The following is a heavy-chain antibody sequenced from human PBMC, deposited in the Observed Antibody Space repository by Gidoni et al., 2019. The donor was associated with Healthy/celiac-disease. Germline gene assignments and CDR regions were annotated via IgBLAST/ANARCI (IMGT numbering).Heavy chain of an antibody. D-gene: IGHD4-17*01. J-gene: IGHJ4*01. CDR3: TTVSYGASSVYYFDY. CDR2: IKSTTAGGTT. Sequence: EVQLVETGGGVVKPGGSLRLSCADSGFTVSNAWMSWVRPAPGKGLEWFGRIKSTTAGGTTDYAAPVKGRFTISSDDSNNTLYLQMNRLNPEDTAVYYCTTVSYGASSVYYFDYWGHGTLVTVSS. CDR1: GFTVSNAW. V-gene: IGHV3-15*01.